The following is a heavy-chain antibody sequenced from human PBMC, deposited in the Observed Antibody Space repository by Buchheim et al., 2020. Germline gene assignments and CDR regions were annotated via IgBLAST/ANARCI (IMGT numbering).Heavy chain of an antibody. D-gene: IGHD3-10*01. Sequence: QLQLVQSGAEVKKPGSSVKVSCKASGGTFSRFALSWVRQAPGQGLEWMGGIIPLFGTPNYGLKFQGRLTITADDSASIAYMELSSLRSEDTAVYYCATDPGRSGYYYHDMDVWGQGTT. J-gene: IGHJ6*02. CDR2: IIPLFGTP. CDR1: GGTFSRFA. V-gene: IGHV1-69*01. CDR3: ATDPGRSGYYYHDMDV.